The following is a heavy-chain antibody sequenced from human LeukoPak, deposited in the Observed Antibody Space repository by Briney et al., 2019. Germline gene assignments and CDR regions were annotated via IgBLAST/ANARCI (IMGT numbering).Heavy chain of an antibody. CDR1: GFTVSSNY. CDR2: IKQDGSEK. V-gene: IGHV3-7*01. J-gene: IGHJ3*02. CDR3: ARDRGDLDYGDYSPVFDI. D-gene: IGHD4-17*01. Sequence: GGSLRLSCAASGFTVSSNYMSWVRQAPGKGLEWVANIKQDGSEKYYVDSVKGRFTISRDNAKNSLYLQMNSLRAEDTAVYYCARDRGDLDYGDYSPVFDIWGQGTMVTVSS.